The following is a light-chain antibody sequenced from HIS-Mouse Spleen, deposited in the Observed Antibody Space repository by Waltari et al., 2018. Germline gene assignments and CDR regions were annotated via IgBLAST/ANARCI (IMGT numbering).Light chain of an antibody. V-gene: IGLV2-23*01. J-gene: IGLJ2*01. CDR3: CSYAGSSTVV. CDR1: SRDVGRYNL. Sequence: QSALTQPASVSGSPGQSITISCTGTSRDVGRYNLLSWYQQHPGKAPKLMVYEGSKRPSVVSNRFSGSKSGNTASLTISGLQAEDEADYYCCSYAGSSTVVFGGGTKLTVL. CDR2: EGS.